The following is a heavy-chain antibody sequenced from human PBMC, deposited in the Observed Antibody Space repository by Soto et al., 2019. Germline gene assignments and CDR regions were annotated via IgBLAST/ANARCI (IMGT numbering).Heavy chain of an antibody. V-gene: IGHV2-26*01. D-gene: IGHD3-3*01. CDR2: IFSNDEK. Sequence: QVTLQESGPVLLRPTEALTLTCTVYGFSLSSSRMGVTWIRQPPGNALEWVANIFSNDEKSYSTTLKGRLSISKDTSKSQVVLTMTNIDPVDTGTYYCARTHDGWSFFDYWGQGTPVTVSS. CDR1: GFSLSSSRMG. CDR3: ARTHDGWSFFDY. J-gene: IGHJ4*02.